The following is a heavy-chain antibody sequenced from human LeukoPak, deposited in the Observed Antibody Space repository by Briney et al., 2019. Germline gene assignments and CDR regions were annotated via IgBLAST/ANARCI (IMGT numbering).Heavy chain of an antibody. Sequence: GGSRRLSCAASGFAFSSYGMNWVRQAPGKGLEWVSSISSSSSYIFYADSLKGRFTISRDNAKNSLYLQMNSLRAEDTAVYYCARGGTTVVTPDIWGQGTMVTVSS. D-gene: IGHD4-23*01. V-gene: IGHV3-21*01. J-gene: IGHJ3*02. CDR3: ARGGTTVVTPDI. CDR2: ISSSSSYI. CDR1: GFAFSSYG.